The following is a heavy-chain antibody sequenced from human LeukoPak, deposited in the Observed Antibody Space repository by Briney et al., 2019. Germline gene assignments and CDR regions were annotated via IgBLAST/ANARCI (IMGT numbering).Heavy chain of an antibody. V-gene: IGHV3-23*01. Sequence: PGGSLRLSCAASGFTFNSYSMNWVRQAPGQGLEWVSAISGSGGSTYYADSVKGRFTISRDNSKNTLYLQMNSLRAEDTAVYYCGGYYDSSGYLPGDYWGQGTLVTVSS. CDR1: GFTFNSYS. CDR2: ISGSGGST. J-gene: IGHJ4*02. D-gene: IGHD3-22*01. CDR3: GGYYDSSGYLPGDY.